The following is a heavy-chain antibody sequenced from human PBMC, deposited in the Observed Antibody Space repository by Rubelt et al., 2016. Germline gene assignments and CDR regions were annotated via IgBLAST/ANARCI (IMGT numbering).Heavy chain of an antibody. CDR2: IYYSGTT. V-gene: IGHV4-28*03. Sequence: QVQLQESGPGLVKPSDTLSITCAVSGYSISSTNWWGWIRPPPGKGLEWIGYIYYSGTTYYNPSLKSRVTMSLETAKTPFSQFLRRGTAVDTAVYCGGRGSSRDCQGFDLWGRGTLVTVSS. J-gene: IGHJ2*01. CDR1: GYSISSTNW. D-gene: IGHD2-21*02. CDR3: GRGSSRDCQGFDL.